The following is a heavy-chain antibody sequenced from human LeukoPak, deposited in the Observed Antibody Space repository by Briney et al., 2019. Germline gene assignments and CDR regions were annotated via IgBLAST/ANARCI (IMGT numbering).Heavy chain of an antibody. CDR3: ARSHIAEDDAFDI. CDR1: GHSIIDSFY. J-gene: IGHJ3*02. CDR2: IYHTGST. V-gene: IGHV4-38-2*02. Sequence: SETLSLTCTVSGHSIIDSFYWGWIRQPPGKGLEWIGSIYHTGSTYYNSYLKSRVTISVDTSKNQLSLKLSSVTAADTAVYYCARSHIAEDDAFDIWGQGTMVTVSS. D-gene: IGHD6-13*01.